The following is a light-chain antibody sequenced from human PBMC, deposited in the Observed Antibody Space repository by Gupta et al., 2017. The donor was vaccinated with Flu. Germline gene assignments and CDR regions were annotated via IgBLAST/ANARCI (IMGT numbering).Light chain of an antibody. V-gene: IGKV3-20*01. J-gene: IGKJ2*03. CDR3: QQYASSLSYS. CDR2: GAS. Sequence: ASQSISSSYLAWYQQKPGQAPRLLLYGASSRATGIPDRFSGGGSETDFTLTISRLEPEDFAVYYCQQYASSLSYSFGQGTKLEIK. CDR1: QSISSSY.